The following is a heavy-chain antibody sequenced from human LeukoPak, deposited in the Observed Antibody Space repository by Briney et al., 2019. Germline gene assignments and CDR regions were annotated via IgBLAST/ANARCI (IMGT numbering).Heavy chain of an antibody. CDR3: ARAPGDYYDSSGYPDINWFDP. D-gene: IGHD3-22*01. Sequence: ASVKVSCKASGYTFTSYDINWVRQATGQGLEWMGIINPSGGSTSYAQKFQGRVTMTRDTSTSTVYMELSSLRSEDTAVYYCARAPGDYYDSSGYPDINWFDPWGQGTLVTVSS. J-gene: IGHJ5*02. CDR1: GYTFTSYD. CDR2: INPSGGST. V-gene: IGHV1-46*01.